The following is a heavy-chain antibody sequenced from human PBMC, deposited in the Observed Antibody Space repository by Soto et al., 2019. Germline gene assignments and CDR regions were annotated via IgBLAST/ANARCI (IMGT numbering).Heavy chain of an antibody. CDR1: GYTFTGYY. V-gene: IGHV1-2*02. CDR3: ARARLWGWKAFDY. D-gene: IGHD1-1*01. Sequence: QVQLVQSGAEVKKPGASVKVSCKASGYTFTGYYMHWVRQAPGQGLEWMGWINPNSGGTNYAQKFEGGGTMTRDTSISTAYMELSRLRSDDTAVYYCARARLWGWKAFDYWGQGTLVTVSS. J-gene: IGHJ4*02. CDR2: INPNSGGT.